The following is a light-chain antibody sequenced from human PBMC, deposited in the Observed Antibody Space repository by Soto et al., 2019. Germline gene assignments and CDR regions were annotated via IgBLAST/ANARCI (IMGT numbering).Light chain of an antibody. CDR3: SSYTSSATLL. CDR2: EVN. V-gene: IGLV2-14*01. J-gene: IGLJ2*01. CDR1: SNDVGGYNY. Sequence: QSALTQPASVSGSPGQSITISCTGSSNDVGGYNYVSWHQQHPGKAPKLIIYEVNNRPSGVSHRFSASKSGNTASLTISGLQPEDEADYYCSSYTSSATLLFGGGTKVTVL.